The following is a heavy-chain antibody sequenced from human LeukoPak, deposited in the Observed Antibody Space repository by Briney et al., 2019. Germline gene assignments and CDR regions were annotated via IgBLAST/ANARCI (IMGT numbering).Heavy chain of an antibody. CDR2: INSDGSST. CDR1: GFTFSSYW. J-gene: IGHJ1*01. Sequence: GGSLRLSCAASGFTFSSYWMHWVRQAPGKGLVWVLRINSDGSSTSYADSVKGRFTISRDNAKNTLYLQMNSLRAEDTAVYYCAREMGSGWYLSEYFQHWGQGTLVTVSS. V-gene: IGHV3-74*01. CDR3: AREMGSGWYLSEYFQH. D-gene: IGHD6-19*01.